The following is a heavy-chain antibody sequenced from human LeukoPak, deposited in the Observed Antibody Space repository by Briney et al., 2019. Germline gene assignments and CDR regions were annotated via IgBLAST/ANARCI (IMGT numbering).Heavy chain of an antibody. Sequence: PGGSLRLSCAASGFTFSSYAMSWVRQAPGKGLEWVSAISGSGGSTYYADSVKGRFTISRDNSKNTLYLQMNSLRAEDTAVYYCAKDDWSALFGSGSFYYRGQGTLVTVSS. V-gene: IGHV3-23*01. CDR2: ISGSGGST. D-gene: IGHD3-10*01. CDR1: GFTFSSYA. J-gene: IGHJ4*02. CDR3: AKDDWSALFGSGSFYY.